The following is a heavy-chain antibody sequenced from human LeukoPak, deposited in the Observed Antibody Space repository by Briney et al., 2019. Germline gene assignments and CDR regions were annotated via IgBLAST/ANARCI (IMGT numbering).Heavy chain of an antibody. CDR3: ARASEMEWLLLDY. Sequence: PSETLSLTCAVSGGSISSYYWSWIRQPPGKGLEWIGYIYYSGSTNYNPSLKSRVTISVDTSKNQFSLKLSSVTAADTAVYYCARASEMEWLLLDYWGQGTLVTVSS. D-gene: IGHD3-3*01. V-gene: IGHV4-59*01. CDR1: GGSISSYY. J-gene: IGHJ4*02. CDR2: IYYSGST.